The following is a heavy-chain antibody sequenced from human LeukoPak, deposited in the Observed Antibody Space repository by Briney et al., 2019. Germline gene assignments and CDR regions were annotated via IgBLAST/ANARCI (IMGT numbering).Heavy chain of an antibody. V-gene: IGHV3-23*01. CDR2: ISGSGGST. D-gene: IGHD3-22*01. Sequence: PGGSLRLSCAASGFTFSSYAMSWVRQAPGKGLEWVSAISGSGGSTYYADSVKGRFTISRDNSKNTLYLQMNSLRAEDTAVYYCAKYYYDSSGYQASDYWGQGTLVTVSS. CDR1: GFTFSSYA. J-gene: IGHJ4*02. CDR3: AKYYYDSSGYQASDY.